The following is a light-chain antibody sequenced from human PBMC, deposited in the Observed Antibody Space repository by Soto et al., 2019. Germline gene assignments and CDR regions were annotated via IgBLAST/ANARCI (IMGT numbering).Light chain of an antibody. CDR2: EVA. CDR3: ASYTSTTTPFV. V-gene: IGLV2-14*01. CDR1: SSDIGNYIY. Sequence: QSAPTQPASVSGSPGQSITISCTGTSSDIGNYIYVSWYQQHPGKAPKLMIFEVANRPSGISNRFSGSQSGNTASLTISGLQAEDEADYYCASYTSTTTPFVFRTGTKLTVL. J-gene: IGLJ1*01.